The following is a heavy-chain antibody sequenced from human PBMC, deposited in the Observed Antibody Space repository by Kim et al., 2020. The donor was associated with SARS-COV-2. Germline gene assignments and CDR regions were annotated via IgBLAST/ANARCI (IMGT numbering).Heavy chain of an antibody. CDR1: GFTFEVYA. CDR2: IRGSGTET. D-gene: IGHD6-13*01. J-gene: IGHJ4*01. Sequence: GGSLRLSCEASGFTFEVYAMNWVRQTPGKGLEWVSGIRGSGTETYYADSVKGRFTISRDNSNRKLYLQLNSLRVDDTAIYYCAKEGRVGWRQQLVNDYF. CDR3: AKEGRVGWRQQLVNDYF. V-gene: IGHV3-23*01.